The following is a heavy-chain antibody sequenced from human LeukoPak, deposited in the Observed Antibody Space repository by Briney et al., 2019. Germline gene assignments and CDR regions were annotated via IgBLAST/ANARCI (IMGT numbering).Heavy chain of an antibody. CDR1: GFTFSRYW. Sequence: GGSLRLSCAASGFTFSRYWMHWVRQAPGKGLVWVSRINTDGTSSSYADFVKGRLTISRDNSKNTLYLQMNSLRAEDTAVYYCVREPLGDYGGNTDAFDIWGQGTMGTVSS. J-gene: IGHJ3*02. CDR3: VREPLGDYGGNTDAFDI. D-gene: IGHD4-23*01. CDR2: INTDGTSS. V-gene: IGHV3-74*01.